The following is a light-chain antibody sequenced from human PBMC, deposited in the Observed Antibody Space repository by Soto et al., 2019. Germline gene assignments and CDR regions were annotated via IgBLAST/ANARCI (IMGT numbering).Light chain of an antibody. J-gene: IGKJ4*02. CDR1: QSIRSY. CDR3: QQSDSTPRT. V-gene: IGKV1-39*01. CDR2: AAS. Sequence: DIQMTQSPSSLSASVVDRGTITCRASQSIRSYLNWYQQKPGKATKRLIYAASSLQSGVPSRFSGSGDGTDFNLTISSLQPEHYATNYCQQSDSTPRTLGGRTKVEIK.